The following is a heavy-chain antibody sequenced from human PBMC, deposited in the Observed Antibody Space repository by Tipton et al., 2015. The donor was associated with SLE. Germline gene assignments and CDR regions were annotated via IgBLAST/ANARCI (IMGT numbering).Heavy chain of an antibody. CDR2: INHSGTA. J-gene: IGHJ6*02. Sequence: TLSLTCAVYGGSFTDDFWSWIRQPPGKGLEWIGEINHSGTADYNPSLKSRVAISVDTSKNQFSLKLNSVTAADTAVYYCARDLYSSDWKYYGMDVWGQGTTVTVSS. CDR1: GGSFTDDF. V-gene: IGHV4-34*01. D-gene: IGHD6-19*01. CDR3: ARDLYSSDWKYYGMDV.